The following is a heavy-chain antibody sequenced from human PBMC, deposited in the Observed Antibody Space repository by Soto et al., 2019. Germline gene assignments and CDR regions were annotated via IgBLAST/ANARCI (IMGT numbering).Heavy chain of an antibody. Sequence: ASVTVSCKASGYTFTSYYMHWVRQAPGQGLEWMGIINPSGGSTSYAQKFQGRVTMTRDTSTSTVYMELSSLRSEDTAVYYFARRWLLWFGAESAFDSWGQGTMVTVS. D-gene: IGHD3-10*01. CDR2: INPSGGST. J-gene: IGHJ3*02. CDR1: GYTFTSYY. CDR3: ARRWLLWFGAESAFDS. V-gene: IGHV1-46*03.